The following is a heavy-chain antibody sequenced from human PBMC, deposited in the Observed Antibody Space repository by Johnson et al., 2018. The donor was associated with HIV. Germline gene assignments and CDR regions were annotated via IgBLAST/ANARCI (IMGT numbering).Heavy chain of an antibody. D-gene: IGHD6-13*01. Sequence: QVQLVESGGGLVKPGGSLRLSCAASGFTFSDYYMSWIRQAPGKGLEWVSHISSSGSTIYYADSVKGRFTISRDNAKNSLYLQMNSLRAEDTAVYYCAREYSSSWFPPSRAFDIWGQGTMVTVSS. CDR3: AREYSSSWFPPSRAFDI. CDR2: ISSSGSTI. V-gene: IGHV3-11*04. J-gene: IGHJ3*02. CDR1: GFTFSDYY.